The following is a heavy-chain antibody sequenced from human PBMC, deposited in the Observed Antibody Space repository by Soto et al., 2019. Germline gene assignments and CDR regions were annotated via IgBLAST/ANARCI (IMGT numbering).Heavy chain of an antibody. J-gene: IGHJ6*02. CDR3: ARAGRGDCSCSSSVSGLYGMDV. D-gene: IGHD2-15*01. Sequence: QVQLQESGPGLVKPSGTLSLTCAVSGDAISSRNWCSWVRQPPGTGLEWIGEVSHSGNTNYNPSRKGRVTISVDSSKNQFSINLSSVTAADTAVYYCARAGRGDCSCSSSVSGLYGMDVWGQGTTVTVSS. CDR2: VSHSGNT. CDR1: GDAISSRNW. V-gene: IGHV4-4*02.